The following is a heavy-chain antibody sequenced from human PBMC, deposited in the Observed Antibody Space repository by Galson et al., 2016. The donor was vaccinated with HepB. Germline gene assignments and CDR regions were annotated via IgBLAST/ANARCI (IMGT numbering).Heavy chain of an antibody. D-gene: IGHD3-10*01. V-gene: IGHV1-69*13. CDR3: ATCSLTYGSGSHFPWYFDS. CDR2: FLPVFGSP. CDR1: GDSFTKYG. J-gene: IGHJ4*02. Sequence: SVKVSCKASGDSFTKYGFSWVRQAPGQGLEWMGGFLPVFGSPNFAQKFQGRVTITAVESTNTAYMELSSLRSEDTAVYYCATCSLTYGSGSHFPWYFDSWGQGTLVTISS.